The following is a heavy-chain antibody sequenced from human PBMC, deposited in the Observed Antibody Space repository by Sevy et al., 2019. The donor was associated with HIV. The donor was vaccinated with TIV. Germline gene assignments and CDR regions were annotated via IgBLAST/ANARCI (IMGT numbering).Heavy chain of an antibody. CDR1: GFTFSNYA. Sequence: GESLRLSCAASGFTFSNYAMSWVRQAPGKGLEWVSSIRISGGNTYYADSVKGRFTISRDNSKNTLYLQMNSLRAEDTAVYYCAKEWTQLSDWYGELDYWGQGSLVTVSS. CDR3: AKEWTQLSDWYGELDY. V-gene: IGHV3-23*01. J-gene: IGHJ4*02. D-gene: IGHD6-19*01. CDR2: IRISGGNT.